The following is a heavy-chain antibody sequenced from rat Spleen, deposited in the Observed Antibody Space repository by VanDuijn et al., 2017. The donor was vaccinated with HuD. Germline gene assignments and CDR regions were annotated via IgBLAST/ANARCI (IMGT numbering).Heavy chain of an antibody. D-gene: IGHD1-12*02. V-gene: IGHV5-25*01. Sequence: EVQLVESGGGLVQPGRSLKLSCAASGFTFSDYNMAWVRQAPTQGLEWVATISTGGGDTYYRDSVRGRFTISSDNEKSTLYLQMDSLRSEDTATYYCARHRDDGSYYYPNWFAYWGQGTLVTVSS. CDR3: ARHRDDGSYYYPNWFAY. CDR1: GFTFSDYN. J-gene: IGHJ3*01. CDR2: ISTGGGDT.